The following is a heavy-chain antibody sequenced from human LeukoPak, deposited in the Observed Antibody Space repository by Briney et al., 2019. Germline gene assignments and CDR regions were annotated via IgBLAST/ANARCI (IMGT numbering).Heavy chain of an antibody. D-gene: IGHD6-19*01. CDR1: GGTFSSYA. CDR2: IIPIFGTA. Sequence: SVKVSCKASGGTFSSYAISWVRQAPGQGLEWMGGIIPIFGTANYAQKFQGRVTITADESTSTAYMELSSLRSEDTAVYYCARVLIAVAGTLDYWGQGTLVTVSS. J-gene: IGHJ4*02. V-gene: IGHV1-69*13. CDR3: ARVLIAVAGTLDY.